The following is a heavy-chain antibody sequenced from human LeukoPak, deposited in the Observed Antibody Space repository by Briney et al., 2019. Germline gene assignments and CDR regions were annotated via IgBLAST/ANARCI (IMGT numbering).Heavy chain of an antibody. Sequence: GSLRLSCAASGFTFSSYAMSWVRQAPGKGLEWVSSIIGSGTKTDHADSVKGRFTISRDNSKNTLYLQMNRLRAEDTAVYYCAKDSRVPAAIFELFHYYYGMDVWGQGTTVTVSS. J-gene: IGHJ6*02. CDR3: AKDSRVPAAIFELFHYYYGMDV. V-gene: IGHV3-23*01. CDR2: IIGSGTKT. CDR1: GFTFSSYA. D-gene: IGHD2-2*02.